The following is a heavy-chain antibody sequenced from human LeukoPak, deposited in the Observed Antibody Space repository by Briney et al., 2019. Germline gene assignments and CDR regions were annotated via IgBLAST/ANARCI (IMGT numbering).Heavy chain of an antibody. V-gene: IGHV1-18*01. D-gene: IGHD6-6*01. CDR3: ARDLEYSSSSPSYMDV. Sequence: ASVKVSCKASGYTFTSYGISWVRQAPGQGLEWMGWIGAYNGNTNYAQKLQGRVTMTTDTSTSTAYMELRSLRSDDTAVYYCARDLEYSSSSPSYMDVWGKGTTVTVSS. J-gene: IGHJ6*03. CDR2: IGAYNGNT. CDR1: GYTFTSYG.